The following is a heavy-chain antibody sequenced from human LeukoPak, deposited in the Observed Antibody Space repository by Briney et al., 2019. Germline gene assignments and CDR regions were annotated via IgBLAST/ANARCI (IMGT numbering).Heavy chain of an antibody. CDR1: GGTFSSYA. CDR3: ARGFTTTKKQNAFDI. V-gene: IGHV1-69*05. D-gene: IGHD3-22*01. CDR2: IIPIFGTA. J-gene: IGHJ3*02. Sequence: SVKVPCKASGGTFSSYAISWVRQAPGQGLEWMGRIIPIFGTANYAQKFQGRVTITTDESTSTAYMELSSLRSDDTAVYYCARGFTTTKKQNAFDIWGQGTMVTVSS.